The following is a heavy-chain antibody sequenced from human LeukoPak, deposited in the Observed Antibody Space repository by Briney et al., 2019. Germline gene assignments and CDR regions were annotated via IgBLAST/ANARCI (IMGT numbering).Heavy chain of an antibody. CDR2: INPNSGGT. J-gene: IGHJ5*02. D-gene: IGHD2-2*01. V-gene: IGHV1-2*02. Sequence: ASVKVSCKASGGTFSSYAISWVRQAPGQGLEWMGWINPNSGGTNYAQKFQGRVTMTRDTSISTAYMELSRLRSDDTAVYYCAREVVPAATYGIWFDPWGQGTLVTVSS. CDR1: GGTFSSYA. CDR3: AREVVPAATYGIWFDP.